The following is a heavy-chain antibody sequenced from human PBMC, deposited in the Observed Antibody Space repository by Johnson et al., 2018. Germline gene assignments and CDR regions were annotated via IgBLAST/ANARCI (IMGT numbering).Heavy chain of an antibody. CDR3: ARDLEMAIRWADAFDI. Sequence: QVQLVESGAEVKKPGSSVKVSCKASRGTFSSHAISWVRQAPGHGLEWMGGIIPIFGTANDAQKFQGRVTITADESTSTAERELRSRGSEDTAVYYGARDLEMAIRWADAFDIWGQGTMVTVSS. D-gene: IGHD5-24*01. CDR2: IIPIFGTA. V-gene: IGHV1-69*01. CDR1: RGTFSSHA. J-gene: IGHJ3*02.